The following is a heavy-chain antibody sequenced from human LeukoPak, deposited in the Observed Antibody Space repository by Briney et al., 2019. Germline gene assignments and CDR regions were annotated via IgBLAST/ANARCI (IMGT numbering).Heavy chain of an antibody. V-gene: IGHV3-21*06. Sequence: GGSLRLSCAASGFTFSSYSMNWVRQAPGKGLEWVSSVSNSGDYIHYADSVKGRFTISRDNSKNSLDLQMNSLRAEDTAVYYCARALIGYYFDYWGQGTLVTVSS. CDR3: ARALIGYYFDY. J-gene: IGHJ4*02. D-gene: IGHD2-8*01. CDR1: GFTFSSYS. CDR2: VSNSGDYI.